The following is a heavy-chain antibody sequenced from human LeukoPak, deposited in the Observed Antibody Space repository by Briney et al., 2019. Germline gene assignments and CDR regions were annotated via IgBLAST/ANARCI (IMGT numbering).Heavy chain of an antibody. CDR1: GFTFSSYA. Sequence: GGSLRLSCAASGFTFSSYAMSWVRQAPGKGLEWVAVISYDGSNKYYADSVKGRFTISRDNSKNTLYLQMNSLRAEDTAVYYCAKDVRYGSGFVYYGMDVWGKGTTVTVSS. D-gene: IGHD3-10*01. V-gene: IGHV3-30*18. J-gene: IGHJ6*04. CDR3: AKDVRYGSGFVYYGMDV. CDR2: ISYDGSNK.